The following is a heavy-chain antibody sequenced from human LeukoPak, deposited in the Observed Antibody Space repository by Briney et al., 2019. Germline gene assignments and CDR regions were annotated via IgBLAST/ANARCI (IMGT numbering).Heavy chain of an antibody. D-gene: IGHD3-22*01. V-gene: IGHV4-61*02. J-gene: IGHJ4*02. CDR2: IYTSGST. Sequence: SQTLSLTCTVSGGSISSGSYYWSWIRQPAGKGLEWIGRIYTSGSTNYNPSLKSRVTISVDTSKNQFSLKLSSVTAADTAVYYCARHLYTRYYYDSSGYHPGDYWGQGTLVTVSS. CDR1: GGSISSGSYY. CDR3: ARHLYTRYYYDSSGYHPGDY.